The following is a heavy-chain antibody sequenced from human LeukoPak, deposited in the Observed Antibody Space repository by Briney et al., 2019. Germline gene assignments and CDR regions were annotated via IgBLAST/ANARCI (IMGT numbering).Heavy chain of an antibody. CDR1: GFSLRTSGMC. CDR3: ARGGTGYLNY. V-gene: IGHV2-70*11. J-gene: IGHJ4*02. Sequence: SGPALVKPTQTLTLTCTFSGFSLRTSGMCVSWIRQPPGKALEWLARINWDDDKYYSTSLKTRLTISKDTSKNQVVLTMTNVDPVDTATYYCARGGTGYLNYWGQGTLVTVSS. D-gene: IGHD3/OR15-3a*01. CDR2: INWDDDK.